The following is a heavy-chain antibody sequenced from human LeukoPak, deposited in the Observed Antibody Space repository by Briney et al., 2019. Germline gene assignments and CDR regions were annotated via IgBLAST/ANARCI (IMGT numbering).Heavy chain of an antibody. V-gene: IGHV3-30*18. D-gene: IGHD6-6*01. CDR3: AKDLEYSSSGTLDY. CDR2: ISYDGSNK. Sequence: GGSLRLSCAASGFTFSSYGMHWVRQAPGKGLEWVAVISYDGSNKYYADSVKGRFTISRDNSKNTLYLQMNSLRAEDTAVYYCAKDLEYSSSGTLDYWGQGTLVTVSS. CDR1: GFTFSSYG. J-gene: IGHJ4*02.